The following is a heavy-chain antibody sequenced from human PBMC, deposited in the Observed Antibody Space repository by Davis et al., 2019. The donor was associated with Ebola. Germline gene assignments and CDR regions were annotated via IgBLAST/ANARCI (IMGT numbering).Heavy chain of an antibody. CDR3: ARFSPPSGTFYYAREYGMDV. V-gene: IGHV4-34*01. CDR2: INHSAST. J-gene: IGHJ6*04. CDR1: GGSFSGYY. Sequence: SETLSLTCAVYGGSFSGYYWSWIRQPPGKGLEWIGEINHSASTNYNPSLESRLTISVDTSRNQFSLKLTSVTAADTAVYFCARFSPPSGTFYYAREYGMDVWGKGTTVSVSS. D-gene: IGHD3-22*01.